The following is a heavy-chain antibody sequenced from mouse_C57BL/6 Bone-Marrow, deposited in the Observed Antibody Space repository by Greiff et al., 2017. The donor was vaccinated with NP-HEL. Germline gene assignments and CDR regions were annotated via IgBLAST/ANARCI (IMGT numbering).Heavy chain of an antibody. Sequence: VQLQQSGPVLVKPGASVKMSCKASGYTFTDYYMNWVKQSHGKSLEWIGVINPYNGGTSYNQKFKGKATLTVDKSSSTAYMELNSLTSEDSAVYYCARAVLYAMDYWGQGTSVTVSS. CDR1: GYTFTDYY. CDR3: ARAVLYAMDY. CDR2: INPYNGGT. J-gene: IGHJ4*01. V-gene: IGHV1-19*01.